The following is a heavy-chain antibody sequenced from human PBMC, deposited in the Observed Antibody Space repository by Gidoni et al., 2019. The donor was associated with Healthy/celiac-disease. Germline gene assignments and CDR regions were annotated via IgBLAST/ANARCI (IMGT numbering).Heavy chain of an antibody. CDR2: IYPGDSDT. CDR1: GYRFTSYW. D-gene: IGHD6-13*01. CDR3: AIHSSSWYESYFDY. Sequence: EVQLVQSGAEVKQPGESLKVSCKGSGYRFTSYWIGWVRQMPGKGLEWMGIIYPGDSDTRYSPSLQGQVTISADKSISTAYLQWSSLKASDTAMYYCAIHSSSWYESYFDYWGQGTLVTVSS. J-gene: IGHJ4*02. V-gene: IGHV5-51*01.